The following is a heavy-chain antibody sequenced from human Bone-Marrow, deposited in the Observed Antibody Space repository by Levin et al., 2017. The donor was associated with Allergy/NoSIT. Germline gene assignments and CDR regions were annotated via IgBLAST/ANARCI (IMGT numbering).Heavy chain of an antibody. Sequence: SVKVSCKASGGTFSSYAISWVRQAPGQGLEWMGGIIPIFGTANYAQKFQGRVTITADESTSTAYMELSSLRSEDTAVYYCATYGDDPAYFDYWGQGTLVTVSS. V-gene: IGHV1-69*13. D-gene: IGHD4-17*01. CDR3: ATYGDDPAYFDY. CDR1: GGTFSSYA. J-gene: IGHJ4*02. CDR2: IIPIFGTA.